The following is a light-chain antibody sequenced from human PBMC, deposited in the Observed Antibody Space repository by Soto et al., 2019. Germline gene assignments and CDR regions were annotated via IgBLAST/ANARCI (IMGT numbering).Light chain of an antibody. CDR1: QSVSSY. CDR2: DAS. V-gene: IGKV3-11*01. CDR3: QRRSNWPPT. Sequence: EIVLTQSPATLSLSPGERATLSCRASQSVSSYLAWYQQKPGQAPRLLIYDASNRATGIPARFSGSGSGTDFTLTSSSLEPGDVAVYYCQRRSNWPPTFGGGTKVEIK. J-gene: IGKJ4*01.